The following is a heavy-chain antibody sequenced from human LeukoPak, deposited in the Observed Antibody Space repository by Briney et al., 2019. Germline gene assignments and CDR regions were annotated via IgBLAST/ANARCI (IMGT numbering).Heavy chain of an antibody. CDR3: ARGYYDSSGYYYADSDY. J-gene: IGHJ4*02. D-gene: IGHD3-22*01. CDR2: INPNSGGT. Sequence: ASVKVSCKASGYTFTSYGISWVRQAPGQGLEWMGRINPNSGGTNYAQKLQGRVTMTRDTSISTAYMELSRLRSDDTAVYYCARGYYDSSGYYYADSDYWGQGTLVTVSS. V-gene: IGHV1-2*06. CDR1: GYTFTSYG.